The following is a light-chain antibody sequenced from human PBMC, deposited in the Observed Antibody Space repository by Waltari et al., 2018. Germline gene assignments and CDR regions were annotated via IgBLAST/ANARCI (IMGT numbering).Light chain of an antibody. CDR2: YKSDSEK. V-gene: IGLV5-37*01. Sequence: PVLTQPPSSSDSPGESARLTCTLPSNIMVGHLHIYCYHQKPGSPPRFLLYYKSDSEKAQGSGVPSRFSGSKDASANAGILLISGLQSEDEADYYCMFWPSNVWVFGGGTKLTVL. J-gene: IGLJ3*02. CDR3: MFWPSNVWV. CDR1: SNIMVGHLH.